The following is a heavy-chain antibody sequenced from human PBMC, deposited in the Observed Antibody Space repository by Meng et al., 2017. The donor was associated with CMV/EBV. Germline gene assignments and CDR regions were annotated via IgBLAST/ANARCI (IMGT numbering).Heavy chain of an antibody. J-gene: IGHJ6*02. CDR1: GYTFTSYD. CDR2: MNPNSGNT. D-gene: IGHD6-19*01. Sequence: ASVKVSYKASGYTFTSYDINWVRQATGQGLEWMGWMNPNSGNTGYAQKFQGRVTITRNTSISTAYMELSSLRSEDTAVYYCARRGSSGWPYYYYGMDVWGQGTTVTVSS. V-gene: IGHV1-8*03. CDR3: ARRGSSGWPYYYYGMDV.